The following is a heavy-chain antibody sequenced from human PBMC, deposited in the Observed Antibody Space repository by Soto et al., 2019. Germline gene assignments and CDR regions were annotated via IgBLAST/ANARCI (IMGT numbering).Heavy chain of an antibody. J-gene: IGHJ4*02. D-gene: IGHD2-15*01. CDR3: AHVRAAKLDY. CDR2: ISWDDDQ. V-gene: IGHV2-5*02. CDR1: GVSLSTGGVG. Sequence: QITLKESGPTLVKPTQTLTLTCNVSGVSLSTGGVGVGWIRQPPGKALERLALISWDDDQRSSPSLKSSLTITKDTSKNEVVLTMTDMAPEHTATYYCAHVRAAKLDYWGQGTPVTVSS.